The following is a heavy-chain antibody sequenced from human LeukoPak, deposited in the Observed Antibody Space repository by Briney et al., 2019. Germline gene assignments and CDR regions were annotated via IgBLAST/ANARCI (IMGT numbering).Heavy chain of an antibody. CDR2: IIPILGIA. J-gene: IGHJ4*02. Sequence: SVKVSCKASGGTFISYAISWVRQTPGQALEWMGRIIPILGIANYAQKLQGRVTMTTDTSTSTAYMELRSLRSDDTAVYYCARDPTVWAYYYDSSGYSPFDYWGQGTLVTVSS. V-gene: IGHV1-69*04. D-gene: IGHD3-22*01. CDR1: GGTFISYA. CDR3: ARDPTVWAYYYDSSGYSPFDY.